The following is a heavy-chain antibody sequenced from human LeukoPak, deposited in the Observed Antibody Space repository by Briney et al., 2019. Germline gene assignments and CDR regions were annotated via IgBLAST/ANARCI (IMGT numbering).Heavy chain of an antibody. Sequence: SETLSLTCTVSGGSTTGGGYSWSWIRQAPGKGLEWIGYFYHGGSTSYNPSLRSRVTISVDRSKNQFSLKLASVTAADTAVYYCARSAFAEGYFDLWGRGTLVTASS. CDR3: ARSAFAEGYFDL. V-gene: IGHV4-30-2*01. CDR2: FYHGGST. J-gene: IGHJ2*01. CDR1: GGSTTGGGYS.